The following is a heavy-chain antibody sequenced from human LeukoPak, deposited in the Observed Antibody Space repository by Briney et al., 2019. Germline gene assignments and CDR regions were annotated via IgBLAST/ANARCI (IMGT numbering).Heavy chain of an antibody. CDR1: GYSFTSYW. CDR3: ARRGDSSGYSFDP. V-gene: IGHV5-51*01. CDR2: IYPGDSDT. D-gene: IGHD3-22*01. Sequence: GESLKISCKGSGYSFTSYWIGWVRPMPGKGLEWMGIIYPGDSDTRYSPSFQGQVTVSADKSISTAYLQWSSLKASDTAMYYCARRGDSSGYSFDPWGQGTLVTVSS. J-gene: IGHJ5*02.